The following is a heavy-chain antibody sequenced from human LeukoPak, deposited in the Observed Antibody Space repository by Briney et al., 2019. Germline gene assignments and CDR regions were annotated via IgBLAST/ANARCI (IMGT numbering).Heavy chain of an antibody. V-gene: IGHV4-39*07. CDR3: ARVPDYYGSGSYYRVDY. Sequence: SETLSLTCTVSGGSISSSSYYWGWIRQPPGKGLEWIGSIYYSGSTYYNPSLKSRVTISVDTSKNQFSLKLSSVTAADTAVYYCARVPDYYGSGSYYRVDYWGQGTLVTVSS. CDR2: IYYSGST. J-gene: IGHJ4*02. D-gene: IGHD3-10*01. CDR1: GGSISSSSYY.